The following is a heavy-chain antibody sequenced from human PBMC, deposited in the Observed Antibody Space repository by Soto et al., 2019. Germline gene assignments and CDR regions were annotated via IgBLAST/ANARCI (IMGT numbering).Heavy chain of an antibody. J-gene: IGHJ1*01. CDR1: GGSISSGDYY. V-gene: IGHV4-30-4*01. CDR2: IYYTGST. CDR3: ARLAYSGYLQT. D-gene: IGHD1-26*01. Sequence: KPSETLSLTCTVSGGSISSGDYYWSWVRQPPGKDLEYIGYIYYTGSTYYNPSLQSRVTISVDTSNNRFSLTLSSLTAADTAVYFCARLAYSGYLQTWGQGSLVTVSS.